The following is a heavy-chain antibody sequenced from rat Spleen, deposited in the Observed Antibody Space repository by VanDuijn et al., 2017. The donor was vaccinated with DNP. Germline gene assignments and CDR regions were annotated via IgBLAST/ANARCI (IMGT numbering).Heavy chain of an antibody. Sequence: EVQLVESGGGLVQPGRSLKLSCAASGFTFSDYNMAWVRQAPKKGLEWIASITSNGVSTYYPDSVRGRFTISRDNAKNTLYLQMNSLRSEDTATYYCAKGGDYGGFDYWGQGVMVTVSS. V-gene: IGHV5S10*01. CDR3: AKGGDYGGFDY. CDR1: GFTFSDYN. J-gene: IGHJ2*01. CDR2: ITSNGVST. D-gene: IGHD1-11*01.